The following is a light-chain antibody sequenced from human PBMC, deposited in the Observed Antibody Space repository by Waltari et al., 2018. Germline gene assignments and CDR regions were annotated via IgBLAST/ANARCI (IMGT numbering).Light chain of an antibody. CDR2: DVT. J-gene: IGLJ1*01. V-gene: IGLV2-14*03. CDR3: SSFTSSSTLV. CDR1: ISDVGAYNY. Sequence: QSALTHPVSVSGSPGQSITLSCPGTISDVGAYNYVAWYQQHPGKAPKLLIYDVTNRPSGVSNRFSGSKSGNTASLTISGLQAEDEADYHCSSFTSSSTLVFGTGTKVTVL.